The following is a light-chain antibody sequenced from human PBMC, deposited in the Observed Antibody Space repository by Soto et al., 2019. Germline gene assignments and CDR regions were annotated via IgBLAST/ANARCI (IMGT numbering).Light chain of an antibody. CDR3: QQYGSSPPFT. CDR2: GAS. Sequence: EIVLTQSPGTLSLSPGERATLSCRASQSVSGSYLAWYQQKPGQAPRLLIYGASSRATGIPDRFSGSGSGTDFTLTISRLEPEDVAVYYRQQYGSSPPFTFGPGTKVDIK. J-gene: IGKJ3*01. CDR1: QSVSGSY. V-gene: IGKV3-20*01.